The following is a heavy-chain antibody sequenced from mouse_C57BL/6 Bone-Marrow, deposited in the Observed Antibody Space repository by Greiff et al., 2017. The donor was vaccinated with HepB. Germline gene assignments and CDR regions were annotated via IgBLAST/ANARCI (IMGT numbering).Heavy chain of an antibody. Sequence: EVQLQQSGPELVKPGASVKIPCKASGYTFTDYNMDWVKQSHGKSLEWIGDINPNNGGTIYNQKFKGKATLTVDKSSSTAYMELRSLTSEDTAVYYCARRLSIYYDYLFDYWGQGTTLTVSS. J-gene: IGHJ2*01. CDR1: GYTFTDYN. CDR3: ARRLSIYYDYLFDY. CDR2: INPNNGGT. V-gene: IGHV1-18*01. D-gene: IGHD2-4*01.